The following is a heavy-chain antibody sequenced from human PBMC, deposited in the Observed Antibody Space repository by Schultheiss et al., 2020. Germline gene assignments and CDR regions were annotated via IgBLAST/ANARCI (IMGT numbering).Heavy chain of an antibody. J-gene: IGHJ4*02. D-gene: IGHD2-21*01. CDR1: GGSISSGSYY. V-gene: IGHV4-61*02. CDR2: IYTSGST. Sequence: SETLSLTCTVSGGSISSGSYYWSWIRQPAGKGLEWIGRIYTSGSTNYNPSLKSRVTISVDTSKNQFSLKLSSVTAADTAVYYCARQEYCGGDCYVFDYWGQGTLVTVAS. CDR3: ARQEYCGGDCYVFDY.